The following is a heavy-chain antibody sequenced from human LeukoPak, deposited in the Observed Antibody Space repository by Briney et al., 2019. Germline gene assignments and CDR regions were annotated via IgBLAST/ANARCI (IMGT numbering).Heavy chain of an antibody. V-gene: IGHV4-59*01. D-gene: IGHD6-19*01. CDR1: GGSISSYY. CDR3: ARVSSYSSGWYDIDY. Sequence: PSETLSLTCTVSGGSISSYYWSWIRQPPGKGLEWIGYIYYSGSTNYNPSLKSRVTISVDTSKNQFSLKLSSVTAADTAVYYCARVSSYSSGWYDIDYWGQGTLVTVSS. J-gene: IGHJ4*02. CDR2: IYYSGST.